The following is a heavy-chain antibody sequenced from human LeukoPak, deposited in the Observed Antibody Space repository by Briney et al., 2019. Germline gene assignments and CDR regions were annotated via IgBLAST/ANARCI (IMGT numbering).Heavy chain of an antibody. CDR3: ARAQTVVAATPGGY. D-gene: IGHD2-15*01. CDR2: MNPNSGGS. Sequence: ASVKVSCKASGYTFTDYYIHWVRQAPGQGLEWMGWMNPNSGGSNFAQRFQGRVTMTRDTSIGTAYMELSRLGSDDTAIYYCARAQTVVAATPGGYWGQGTLVTVSS. V-gene: IGHV1-2*02. CDR1: GYTFTDYY. J-gene: IGHJ4*02.